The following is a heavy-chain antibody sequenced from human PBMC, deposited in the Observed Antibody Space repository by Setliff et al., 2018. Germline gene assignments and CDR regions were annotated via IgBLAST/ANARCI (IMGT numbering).Heavy chain of an antibody. D-gene: IGHD2-15*01. V-gene: IGHV4-59*01. CDR1: GDSINNFY. J-gene: IGHJ3*01. Sequence: SETLSLTCSVSGDSINNFYWNWIRQSPGTGLEWIGYIFPDGTTYYNPSLKSRVAMSVDTSKKQFSLSLSAVTAADTAKYYCARAPLDYSSRAFDFWGQGTMVT. CDR2: IFPDGTT. CDR3: ARAPLDYSSRAFDF.